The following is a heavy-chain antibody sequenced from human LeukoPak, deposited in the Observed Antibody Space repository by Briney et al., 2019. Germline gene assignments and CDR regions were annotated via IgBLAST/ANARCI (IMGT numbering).Heavy chain of an antibody. Sequence: GASVKVSCKASGYTFTSYYMHWVRQAPGQGLEWMGIINPSGGSTSYAQKFQGRVTMTRNTSISTAYMELSSLRSEDTAVYYCARGTVEGFDYWGQGTLVTVSS. CDR1: GYTFTSYY. CDR2: INPSGGST. CDR3: ARGTVEGFDY. J-gene: IGHJ4*02. D-gene: IGHD5-24*01. V-gene: IGHV1-46*01.